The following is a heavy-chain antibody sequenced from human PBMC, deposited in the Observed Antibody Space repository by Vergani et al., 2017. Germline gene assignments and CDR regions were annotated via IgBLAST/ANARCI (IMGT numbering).Heavy chain of an antibody. CDR2: ITSSSSYI. Sequence: EVQLVESGGGLVKPGGSLRLSCAASGFTFSSFSMHWVRQAPGKGLEWVSSITSSSSYIYYADSVKGRFTISRDSAKSSLYLQMNSLRAEDTAVYYCARASATYGADYWGQGTLVTVSS. V-gene: IGHV3-21*02. J-gene: IGHJ4*02. D-gene: IGHD3-10*01. CDR1: GFTFSSFS. CDR3: ARASATYGADY.